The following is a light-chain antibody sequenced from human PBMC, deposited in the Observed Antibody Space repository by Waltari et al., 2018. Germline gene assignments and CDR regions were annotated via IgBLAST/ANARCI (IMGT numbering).Light chain of an antibody. J-gene: IGLJ2*01. CDR3: AAWDDSLYGRV. CDR2: GNN. CDR1: SSNIAVNT. V-gene: IGLV1-44*01. Sequence: SASGTPGQTVSISCSGGSSNIAVNTVNWYQQLPGMAPKLLINGNNQRPSGVPDRFSGSKSGTSASLAISGLQSEDEADYYCAAWDDSLYGRVFGGGTKLTVL.